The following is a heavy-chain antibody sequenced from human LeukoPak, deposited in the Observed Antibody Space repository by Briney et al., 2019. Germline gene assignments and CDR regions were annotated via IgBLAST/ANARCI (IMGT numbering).Heavy chain of an antibody. J-gene: IGHJ4*02. V-gene: IGHV3-23*01. CDR2: ISDTGGTT. CDR1: GFTFSSYA. CDR3: AKGKTGDF. D-gene: IGHD3-10*01. Sequence: PGGSLRLSCAASGFTFSSYAMSWVRQAPGKGVEWVSAISDTGGTTYYADSVKGRFTISRDNSNTTLYLQMNSLRAEDTAVYYCAKGKTGDFWGQGTLVTVSS.